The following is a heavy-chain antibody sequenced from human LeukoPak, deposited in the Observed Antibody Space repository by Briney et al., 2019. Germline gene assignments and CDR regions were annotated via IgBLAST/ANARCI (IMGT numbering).Heavy chain of an antibody. CDR2: IYWNDDK. CDR3: AHSRGYYDILTGYGYFDY. D-gene: IGHD3-9*01. Sequence: SGPTLVNPTQTLTLTRTFSGFSLSISGVGVGWIRQPPGKALEWLALIYWNDDKRYSPSLKSRLTITKDTSKNQVVLTMTNMDPVDTATYYCAHSRGYYDILTGYGYFDYWGQGTLVTVSS. J-gene: IGHJ4*02. CDR1: GFSLSISGVG. V-gene: IGHV2-5*01.